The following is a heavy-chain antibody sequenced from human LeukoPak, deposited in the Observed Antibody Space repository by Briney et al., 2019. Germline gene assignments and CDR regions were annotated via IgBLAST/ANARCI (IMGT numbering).Heavy chain of an antibody. D-gene: IGHD6-19*01. V-gene: IGHV4-59*01. Sequence: SETLSLTCTVSGGSISSYYWSWIRQPPGKGLEWIGYIYYSGSTNYSPSLKSRVTISVDTSKNQFSLKLSSVTAADTAVYYCARSSGWSKGAFDIWGQGTMVTVSS. CDR2: IYYSGST. CDR1: GGSISSYY. J-gene: IGHJ3*02. CDR3: ARSSGWSKGAFDI.